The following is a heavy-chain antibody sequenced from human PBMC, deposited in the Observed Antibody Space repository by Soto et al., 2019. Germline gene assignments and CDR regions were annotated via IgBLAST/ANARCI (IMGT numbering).Heavy chain of an antibody. CDR2: ISAYNGNT. Sequence: ASVKVSCKASGYTFTSYGISWVRQAPGQGLEWMGWISAYNGNTNYAQKLQGRVTMTTDTSTSTAYMELRSLRSDDTAVYYCARDMAVGSTAYRSSSGIDYFDYWGQGTLVTVSS. J-gene: IGHJ4*02. D-gene: IGHD6-6*01. V-gene: IGHV1-18*01. CDR1: GYTFTSYG. CDR3: ARDMAVGSTAYRSSSGIDYFDY.